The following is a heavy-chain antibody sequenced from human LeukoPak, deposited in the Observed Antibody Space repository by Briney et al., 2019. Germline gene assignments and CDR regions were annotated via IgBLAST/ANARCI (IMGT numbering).Heavy chain of an antibody. D-gene: IGHD2-2*01. V-gene: IGHV3-7*01. CDR2: IKQDGSEK. CDR3: AREGPVVIPTTPSSSYYYYMDV. J-gene: IGHJ6*03. CDR1: GFMFRNYW. Sequence: GGSLRLSCAASGFMFRNYWTSWVRQAPGKGPEWVANIKQDGSEKHYVDPVKGRFTISRDNAKNSLYLQMNSLRAEDTAVYYCAREGPVVIPTTPSSSYYYYMDVWGKGTTVTVSS.